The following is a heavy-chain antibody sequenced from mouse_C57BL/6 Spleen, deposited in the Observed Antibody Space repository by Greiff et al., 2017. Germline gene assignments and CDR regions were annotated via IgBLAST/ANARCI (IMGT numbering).Heavy chain of an antibody. D-gene: IGHD1-1*01. CDR1: GYTFTSYN. Sequence: LQQSGAELVRPGASVKMSCTASGYTFTSYNMHWVKQTPRQGLEWIGAIYPGNGDPSYNQKFKGKATLTVDKSSSTAYMQLSSLTSEGSAVYFCARLDYGSSAWFAYWGQGTLVTVSA. CDR2: IYPGNGDP. J-gene: IGHJ3*01. V-gene: IGHV1-12*01. CDR3: ARLDYGSSAWFAY.